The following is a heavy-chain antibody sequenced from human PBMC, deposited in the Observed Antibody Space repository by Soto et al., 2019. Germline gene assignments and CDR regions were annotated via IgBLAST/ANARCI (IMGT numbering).Heavy chain of an antibody. D-gene: IGHD1-1*01. Sequence: QVQLVQSGAEVKKPGASVKVSCKASGYTFTSYDINWVRQATGQGLEWMGWINPNSGKTGYAQKFQGRVTMTRNTSISTAYMELSSLRSEDTAVYYCARGERTGTFSAEYFQDWGQGTLVTVSS. CDR2: INPNSGKT. CDR3: ARGERTGTFSAEYFQD. V-gene: IGHV1-8*01. J-gene: IGHJ1*01. CDR1: GYTFTSYD.